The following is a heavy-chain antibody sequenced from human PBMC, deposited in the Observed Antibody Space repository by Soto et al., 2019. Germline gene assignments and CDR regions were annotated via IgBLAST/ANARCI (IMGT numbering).Heavy chain of an antibody. J-gene: IGHJ6*02. CDR2: ISYDGSNK. D-gene: IGHD7-27*01. CDR1: GFTFSSSG. V-gene: IGHV3-30*18. CDR3: AKDLLGPGRAYGMDV. Sequence: QVQLVESGGGVVQPGRSLRLSCAASGFTFSSSGMHWVRQAPGKGLEWVAVISYDGSNKYYADSVKGRFTISRDNSKNTLYLQMNSLRAEDTAVYYCAKDLLGPGRAYGMDVWGQGTTVTVSS.